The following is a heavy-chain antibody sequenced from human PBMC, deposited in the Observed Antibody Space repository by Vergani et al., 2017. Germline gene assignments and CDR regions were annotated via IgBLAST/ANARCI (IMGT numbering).Heavy chain of an antibody. CDR1: VYSFGNYW. D-gene: IGHD1-1*01. V-gene: IGHV5-51*01. Sequence: EVELVQSGTEIRKPGESLKISCKGSVYSFGNYWIGWVRQMPGKVLEWMGIIYPADSDTRYSPSFQGQVTISADKSISTAFLQWDSLKASDTALYYCARHTTYTDSWGQGTLVTVSS. CDR3: ARHTTYTDS. J-gene: IGHJ4*02. CDR2: IYPADSDT.